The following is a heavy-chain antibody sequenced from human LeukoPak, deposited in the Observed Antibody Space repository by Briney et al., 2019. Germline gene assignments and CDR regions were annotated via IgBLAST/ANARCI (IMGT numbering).Heavy chain of an antibody. J-gene: IGHJ4*02. CDR2: FDPEDGET. D-gene: IGHD3-16*01. CDR1: GYTLTELS. Sequence: ASVKVSCKVSGYTLTELSMHWVRQAPGKGLEWKGGFDPEDGETIYAQKFQGRVTMTEDTSTDTAYMELSSLRSEDTAVYYCATVPRWGSYYFDYWGQGTLVTVSS. CDR3: ATVPRWGSYYFDY. V-gene: IGHV1-24*01.